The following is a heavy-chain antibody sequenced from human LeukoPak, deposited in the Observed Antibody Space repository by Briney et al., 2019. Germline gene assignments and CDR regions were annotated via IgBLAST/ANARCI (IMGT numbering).Heavy chain of an antibody. CDR3: GGVVPQYYCYYYMDV. V-gene: IGHV1-69*01. CDR2: IIPLFGTA. Sequence: SVKVSCKASGGTFSSYAISWVRQAPGQGLEWMGGIIPLFGTANYAQKFQGRVTITADESTSTAYMELSSLRSEDTAVYYCGGVVPQYYCYYYMDVWGKGTTVTVSS. J-gene: IGHJ6*03. CDR1: GGTFSSYA.